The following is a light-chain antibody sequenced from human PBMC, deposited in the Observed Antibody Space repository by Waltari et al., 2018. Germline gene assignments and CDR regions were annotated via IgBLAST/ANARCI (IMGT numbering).Light chain of an antibody. Sequence: QSALTQPASVSGSPGQSITISCAGTSSDVGGYYVVSWYQHHPDKAPKLLIYAVTKRPSGVSNRFSGSKSGNTASLTISGLQAEDEATYYCCSYLERTVFGGGTKLTVL. CDR1: SSDVGGYYV. J-gene: IGLJ2*01. CDR2: AVT. CDR3: CSYLERTV. V-gene: IGLV2-23*02.